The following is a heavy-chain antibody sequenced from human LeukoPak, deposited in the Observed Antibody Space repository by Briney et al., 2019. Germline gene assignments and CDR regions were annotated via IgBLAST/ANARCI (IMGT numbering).Heavy chain of an antibody. D-gene: IGHD3-10*01. V-gene: IGHV4-59*08. Sequence: RPSETLSLTCTVSGGSISSYYWSWIRQPPGKGLEWIGHIYYSGATKYNPSLKSRITISVDTSKNQFSLMLSSVTAADTAVYYCARFGITVVRGGKYYFDYWGQGTLVTVSS. CDR1: GGSISSYY. CDR3: ARFGITVVRGGKYYFDY. CDR2: IYYSGAT. J-gene: IGHJ4*02.